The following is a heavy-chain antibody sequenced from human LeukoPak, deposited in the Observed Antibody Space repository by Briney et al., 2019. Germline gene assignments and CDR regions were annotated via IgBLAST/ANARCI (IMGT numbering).Heavy chain of an antibody. CDR2: MNPNSGNT. CDR1: GYTFTSYD. CDR3: ARGGSGSYYNVRDFDY. Sequence: ASVKVSCKASGYTFTSYDVNWVRQATGQGLEWMGGMNPNSGNTGYAQKFQGRVTITRNTSISTAYMELSSLRSEDTAVYYCARGGSGSYYNVRDFDYWGQGTLVTVSS. J-gene: IGHJ4*02. D-gene: IGHD3-10*01. V-gene: IGHV1-8*01.